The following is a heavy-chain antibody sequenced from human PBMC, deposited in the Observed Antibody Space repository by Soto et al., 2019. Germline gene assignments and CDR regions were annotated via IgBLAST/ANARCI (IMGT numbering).Heavy chain of an antibody. Sequence: SETLSLTCAVSGGSISSGGYSWSWIRQPPGKGLEWIGYIYHSGSTYYNPSLKSRVTISVDTSKNHFSLRLTSVTAADTAVYYCARDLWVEPELYYYGMDVWGQGTTVTVS. V-gene: IGHV4-30-2*05. CDR3: ARDLWVEPELYYYGMDV. CDR1: GGSISSGGYS. J-gene: IGHJ6*02. D-gene: IGHD1-1*01. CDR2: IYHSGST.